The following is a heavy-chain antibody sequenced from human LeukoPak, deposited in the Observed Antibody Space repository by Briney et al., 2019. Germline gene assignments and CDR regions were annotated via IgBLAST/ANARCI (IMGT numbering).Heavy chain of an antibody. J-gene: IGHJ4*02. CDR2: IYYSGST. CDR3: ARLGYSYGYAEDY. D-gene: IGHD5-18*01. V-gene: IGHV4-39*01. CDR1: GGSISSSSYY. Sequence: SETLSLTCTISGGSISSSSYYWGWIRQPPGKGLEWIGSIYYSGSTYYNPSLKSRVTISVDTSKNQFSLKLSSVTAADTAVYYCARLGYSYGYAEDYWGQGTLVTVSS.